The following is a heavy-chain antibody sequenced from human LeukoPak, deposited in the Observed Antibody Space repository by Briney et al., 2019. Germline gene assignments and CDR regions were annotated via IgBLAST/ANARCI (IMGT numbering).Heavy chain of an antibody. CDR3: ARLNGYIDS. V-gene: IGHV5-51*01. CDR1: GYTFTSQW. CDR2: VFPRDSDT. D-gene: IGHD5-18*01. Sequence: GESLKISCKGYGYTFTSQWIGWVRQMPGKGLEWMGIVFPRDSDTRYSPSFQGRVTISVDKSINSAYLQWTSLKASDTAIYYCARLNGYIDSWGQGTQFSVSS. J-gene: IGHJ5*01.